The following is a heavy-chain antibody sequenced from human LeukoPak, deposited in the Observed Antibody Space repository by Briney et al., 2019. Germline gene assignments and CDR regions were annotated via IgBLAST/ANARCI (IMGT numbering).Heavy chain of an antibody. Sequence: VASVKVSCKASGYTFTNYGISWVRQAPGQGLEWMGWISVYNGNTNYAQRLQGRVTMTRDTSTSTVYMELSSLRSDDTAVYYCARTAARRFDYWGQGTLVTVSS. CDR3: ARTAARRFDY. CDR1: GYTFTNYG. D-gene: IGHD6-6*01. CDR2: ISVYNGNT. J-gene: IGHJ4*02. V-gene: IGHV1-18*01.